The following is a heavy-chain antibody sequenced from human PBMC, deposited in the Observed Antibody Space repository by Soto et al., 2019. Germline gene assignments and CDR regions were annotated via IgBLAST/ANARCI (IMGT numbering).Heavy chain of an antibody. CDR1: GGSISSGGYY. V-gene: IGHV4-31*03. CDR2: IYYSGST. CDR3: GSSSLRVVPAAKGDYYYYCMDV. J-gene: IGHJ6*02. Sequence: QVQLQESGPGLVKPSQTLSLTCTVSGGSISSGGYYWSWIRQHPGKGLEWIGYIYYSGSTYYTPSLKSRVTISVDTSKNHSALKLSSVTAADTSVYYCGSSSLRVVPAAKGDYYYYCMDVWGQGTTVTVSS. D-gene: IGHD2-2*01.